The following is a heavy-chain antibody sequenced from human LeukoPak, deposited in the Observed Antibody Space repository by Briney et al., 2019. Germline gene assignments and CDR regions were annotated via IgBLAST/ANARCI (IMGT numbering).Heavy chain of an antibody. CDR2: ISYDGSNK. J-gene: IGHJ4*02. Sequence: GGSLRLSCAASGFSFTTYGMHWVRQAPGKGLEWVAVISYDGSNKYYADSVKGRFTISRDNSKNTLYLQMNSLRAEDTAVYYCAASGSYSSGWYRYWGQGTLVTVSS. D-gene: IGHD6-19*01. CDR3: AASGSYSSGWYRY. CDR1: GFSFTTYG. V-gene: IGHV3-30*19.